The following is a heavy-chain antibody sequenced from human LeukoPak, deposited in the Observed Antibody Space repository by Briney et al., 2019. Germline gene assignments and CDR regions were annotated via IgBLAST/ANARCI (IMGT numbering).Heavy chain of an antibody. J-gene: IGHJ4*02. D-gene: IGHD6-19*01. CDR2: IYFSGST. CDR1: VGSISGYY. CDR3: ARRAVAENYFDY. Sequence: SETVSLTCTVSVGSISGYYWSWIRQPPGKGLEWIGYIYFSGSTTYNSSLKSRVTISVDTSKNQFSLKLSSVTAADTAVYYCARRAVAENYFDYWGQGTLVTVSS. V-gene: IGHV4-59*08.